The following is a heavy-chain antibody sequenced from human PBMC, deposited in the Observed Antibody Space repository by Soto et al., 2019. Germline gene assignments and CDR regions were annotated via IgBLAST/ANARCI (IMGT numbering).Heavy chain of an antibody. D-gene: IGHD7-27*01. CDR3: VRDGPNWGKDFDF. CDR1: ELAFSSWV. Sequence: KLVESGGGVVQPGRSLRLSCVASELAFSSWVMHWVRQAPGKRLEWVSSIWHDGSNEHYADSVKGRFAISRDNSKRTLYLQMNSLRVDDTAIYYCVRDGPNWGKDFDFWGQGTLVTVSS. CDR2: IWHDGSNE. J-gene: IGHJ4*02. V-gene: IGHV3-33*01.